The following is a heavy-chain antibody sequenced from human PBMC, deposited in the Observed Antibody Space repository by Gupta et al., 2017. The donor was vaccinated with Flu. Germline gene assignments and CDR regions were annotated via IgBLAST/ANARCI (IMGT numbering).Heavy chain of an antibody. CDR1: GFTFDDYA. D-gene: IGHD2-21*01. J-gene: IGHJ3*02. CDR3: AKDICGGDCYHDDAFDI. V-gene: IGHV3-9*01. Sequence: EVQLVESGGGLVQPGRSLRLSCAASGFTFDDYAMHGVRQAPGKGLEWVSGISWNSGSIGYADSVKGRFTISRDNAKNSLYLQMNSLRAEDTALYYCAKDICGGDCYHDDAFDIWGQGTMVTVSS. CDR2: ISWNSGSI.